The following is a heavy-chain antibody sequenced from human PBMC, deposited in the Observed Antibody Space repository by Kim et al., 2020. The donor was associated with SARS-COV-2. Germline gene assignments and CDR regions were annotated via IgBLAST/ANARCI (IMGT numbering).Heavy chain of an antibody. CDR1: GFTFSSYW. CDR3: VRDVSTSDTSFDP. Sequence: GGSLRLSCAASGFTFSSYWMHWVRQAPGKGLVWVSRIKSDGSSTSYADSGKGRFTVSRDNAKNTLFLQMNSLRVEDTAVYYCVRDVSTSDTSFDPWGQGTLVTVSS. J-gene: IGHJ5*02. V-gene: IGHV3-74*01. CDR2: IKSDGSST.